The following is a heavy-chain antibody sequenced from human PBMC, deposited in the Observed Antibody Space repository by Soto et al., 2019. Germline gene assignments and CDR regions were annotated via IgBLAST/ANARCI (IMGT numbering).Heavy chain of an antibody. J-gene: IGHJ6*02. D-gene: IGHD6-13*01. CDR2: ISGSGESI. Sequence: SPGLFRAASGFLFSDSAMTWVPQGPGKGLEWVSGISGSGESIYYADSVEGRFTISRDNSKNTLYLQMNSLRGEDTAVYYCARDRHGSDWYTYYFYTLAVWGQGTTVTVSS. CDR3: ARDRHGSDWYTYYFYTLAV. V-gene: IGHV3-23*01. CDR1: GFLFSDSA.